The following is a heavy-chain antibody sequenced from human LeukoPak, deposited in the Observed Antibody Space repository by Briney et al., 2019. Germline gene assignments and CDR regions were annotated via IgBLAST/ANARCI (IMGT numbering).Heavy chain of an antibody. Sequence: GGSLRLSCAASGFTFSSYGMHWVRQAPGKGLEWVAVISYDGSNKYYADSVKGRFTISRDNSKNTLYPQMNSLRAEDTAVYYCANLLRWEPYWGQGTLVTVSS. D-gene: IGHD4-23*01. CDR3: ANLLRWEPY. CDR1: GFTFSSYG. J-gene: IGHJ4*02. CDR2: ISYDGSNK. V-gene: IGHV3-30*18.